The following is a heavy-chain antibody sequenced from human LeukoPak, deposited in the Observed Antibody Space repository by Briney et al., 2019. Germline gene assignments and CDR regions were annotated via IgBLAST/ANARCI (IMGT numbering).Heavy chain of an antibody. V-gene: IGHV4-39*01. CDR3: ARYVVSGAGKYYFDY. D-gene: IGHD3-10*01. Sequence: SETLSLTCTVSGGSISSNNYYWSWIRQPPGREMEWLASINYGGTTYYNPSLKSRVTISVDTSKNQFSLRLSSVTAADTALYLCARYVVSGAGKYYFDYWGQGSLVTVSS. CDR1: GGSISSNNYY. CDR2: INYGGTT. J-gene: IGHJ4*02.